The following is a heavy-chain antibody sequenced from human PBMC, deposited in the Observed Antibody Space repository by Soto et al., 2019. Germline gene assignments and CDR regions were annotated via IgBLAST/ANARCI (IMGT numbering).Heavy chain of an antibody. V-gene: IGHV1-69*08. CDR2: IIPILDIA. CDR3: AREPGEWEPPGLEY. J-gene: IGHJ4*02. D-gene: IGHD3-16*01. CDR1: GGTFSSYT. Sequence: QVQLVQSGAEVKKPGSSVKVSCKASGGTFSSYTISWVRQAPGQGLEWMGRIIPILDIANYAQKFQGRVTITAEKSTCTAYMELSSLRSEDKAVYYCAREPGEWEPPGLEYWGQGTLVTVSS.